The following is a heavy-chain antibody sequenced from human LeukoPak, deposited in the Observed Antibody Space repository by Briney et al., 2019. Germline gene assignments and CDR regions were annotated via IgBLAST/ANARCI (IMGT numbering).Heavy chain of an antibody. J-gene: IGHJ4*02. CDR3: ARADIVLMVYAIPRSSLDY. V-gene: IGHV3-30-3*01. CDR1: GFTFSSYA. D-gene: IGHD2-8*01. CDR2: ISYDGSNK. Sequence: GGSLRLSCAASGFTFSSYAMHWVRQAPGKGLEWVAVISYDGSNKYYADSVKGRFTISRDNSKNTLYLQMNSQRAEDTAVYYCARADIVLMVYAIPRSSLDYWGQGTLVTVSS.